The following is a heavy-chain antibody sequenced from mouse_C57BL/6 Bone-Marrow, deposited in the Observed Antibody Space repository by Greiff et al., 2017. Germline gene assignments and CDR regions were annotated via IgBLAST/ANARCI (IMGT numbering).Heavy chain of an antibody. CDR3: AREATVVAEDYFDY. V-gene: IGHV5-17*01. J-gene: IGHJ2*01. CDR1: GFTFSDYG. CDR2: ISSGSSTI. D-gene: IGHD1-1*01. Sequence: EVKVVESGGGLVKPGGSLKLSCAASGFTFSDYGMHWVRQAPEKGLEWVAYISSGSSTIYYADTVKGRFTISRDNAKNTLFLQMTSLRSEDTAMYYCAREATVVAEDYFDYWGKGTTLTVSS.